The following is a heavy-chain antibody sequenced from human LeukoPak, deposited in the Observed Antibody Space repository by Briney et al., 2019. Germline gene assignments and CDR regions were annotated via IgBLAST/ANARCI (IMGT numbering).Heavy chain of an antibody. J-gene: IGHJ4*02. Sequence: GWSLRLSCAASGFTFSNYWMSWVRQAPGKGLEWVANIKQDGSEKYYVDSVKGRFTISRDNAKNSLYLQMNSLRAEDTAVYYCASDRDYYDSSGYLFDYWGQGTLVTVSS. CDR1: GFTFSNYW. CDR2: IKQDGSEK. D-gene: IGHD3-22*01. V-gene: IGHV3-7*01. CDR3: ASDRDYYDSSGYLFDY.